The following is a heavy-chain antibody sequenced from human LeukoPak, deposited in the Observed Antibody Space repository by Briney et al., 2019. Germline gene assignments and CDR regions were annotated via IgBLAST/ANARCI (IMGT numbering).Heavy chain of an antibody. Sequence: SETLSLTCTVSGDSIGSSGFYWGWIRQPPGKGLEWIGYIYYSGSTNYNPSLKSRVTISVDTSKNQFSLKLSSVTAADTAVYYCARGRYSSGWVDYWGQGTLVTVSS. CDR2: IYYSGST. V-gene: IGHV4-61*08. CDR1: GDSIGSSGFY. D-gene: IGHD6-19*01. CDR3: ARGRYSSGWVDY. J-gene: IGHJ4*02.